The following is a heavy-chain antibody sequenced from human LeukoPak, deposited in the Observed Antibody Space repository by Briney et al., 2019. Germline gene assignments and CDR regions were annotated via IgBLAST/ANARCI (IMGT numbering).Heavy chain of an antibody. V-gene: IGHV4-34*01. Sequence: PSGTLSLTCAVYDGSFSGYYWSWIRQPPGKGLEWIGEINHSGSTNYNPSLKSRVTISVDTSKNQFSLKLSSVTAADTAVYYCARGRSVYSYGYIYYYYYMDVWGKGTTVTVSS. CDR1: DGSFSGYY. D-gene: IGHD5-18*01. CDR3: ARGRSVYSYGYIYYYYYMDV. CDR2: INHSGST. J-gene: IGHJ6*03.